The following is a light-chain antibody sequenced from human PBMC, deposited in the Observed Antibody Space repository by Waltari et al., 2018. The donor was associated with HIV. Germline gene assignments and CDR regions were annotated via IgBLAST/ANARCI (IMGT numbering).Light chain of an antibody. CDR1: QSVFFSSNNKNF. J-gene: IGKJ3*01. CDR2: WAS. CDR3: QQYYTVPLT. V-gene: IGKV4-1*01. Sequence: DIVMTQSPDSLAVSLGERATINCKSSQSVFFSSNNKNFLAWYQKKPGQAPKLLISWASTRASGVPARFSGSGSGTDFTLTISSLQPGDVAVYFCQQYYTVPLTFGPGTKVEI.